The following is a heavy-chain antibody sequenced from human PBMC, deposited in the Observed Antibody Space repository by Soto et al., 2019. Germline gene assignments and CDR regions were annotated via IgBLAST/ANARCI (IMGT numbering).Heavy chain of an antibody. Sequence: QVQLQESGPGLVKPSQTLSLTCTVSGGSISSGDYYWSWIRQPPGKGLEWIGYIYYSGSTYYTPSLKARVTRSLDTSKDLFSLTLIPVTAADTAVYYLARVRSSMAVRPFDYWGQGTLVTVSS. CDR3: ARVRSSMAVRPFDY. CDR2: IYYSGST. J-gene: IGHJ4*02. D-gene: IGHD6-6*01. V-gene: IGHV4-30-4*01. CDR1: GGSISSGDYY.